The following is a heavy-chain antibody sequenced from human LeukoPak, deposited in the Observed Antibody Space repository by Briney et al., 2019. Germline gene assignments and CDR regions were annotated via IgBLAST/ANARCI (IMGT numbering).Heavy chain of an antibody. J-gene: IGHJ5*02. CDR2: ISTSGST. Sequence: SETLSLTCTVSGGSISSYYWSWIRQPAGKGLESIGHISTSGSTNYKPSLKSRVTISVDTSKNQFSLKLSSVTAADTAVYYCARGGYYGSGNDFRFDPWGQGTLVTVSS. V-gene: IGHV4-4*07. CDR3: ARGGYYGSGNDFRFDP. D-gene: IGHD3-10*01. CDR1: GGSISSYY.